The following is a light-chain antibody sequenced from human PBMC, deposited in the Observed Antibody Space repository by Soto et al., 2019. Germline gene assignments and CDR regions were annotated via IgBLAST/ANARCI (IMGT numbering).Light chain of an antibody. CDR3: QQSYSTPRT. CDR1: QSIINF. J-gene: IGKJ5*01. V-gene: IGKV1-39*01. Sequence: DIQMTQSPSSLSASVGDRVTITCLASQSIINFINWYQQKPGKAPNLLIYAAYRLQSGVPSRFSGSGSGTDFALTISSLQPEDFATYYCQQSYSTPRTFGQGTRLEI. CDR2: AAY.